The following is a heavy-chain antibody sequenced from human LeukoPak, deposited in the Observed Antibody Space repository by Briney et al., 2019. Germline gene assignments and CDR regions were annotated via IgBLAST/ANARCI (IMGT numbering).Heavy chain of an antibody. Sequence: SETLSLTCAVYGGSFSGYYWSWIRQPPGKGLEWIGEINHSGSTNYNPSLKSRVTISVDTSKNQFSLKLRSVTAADTAVYYCASLSGTHWSAFAIWGQGTMVTVSS. CDR1: GGSFSGYY. V-gene: IGHV4-34*01. CDR3: ASLSGTHWSAFAI. J-gene: IGHJ3*02. CDR2: INHSGST. D-gene: IGHD1-26*01.